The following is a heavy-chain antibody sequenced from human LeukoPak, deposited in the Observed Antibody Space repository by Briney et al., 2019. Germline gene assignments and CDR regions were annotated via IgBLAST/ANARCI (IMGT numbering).Heavy chain of an antibody. Sequence: SVKVSCKASGGTFSSYAISWVRQAPGQGLEWMGGIIPIFGTANYAQKFQGRVTITTDESTSTAYMELSSLRSEDTAVYYCARDNYAGANWFDPWGQEPWSPSPQ. CDR2: IIPIFGTA. D-gene: IGHD1-7*01. V-gene: IGHV1-69*05. CDR1: GGTFSSYA. J-gene: IGHJ5*02. CDR3: ARDNYAGANWFDP.